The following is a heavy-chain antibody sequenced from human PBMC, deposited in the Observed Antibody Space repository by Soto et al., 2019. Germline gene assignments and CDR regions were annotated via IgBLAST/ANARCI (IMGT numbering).Heavy chain of an antibody. CDR2: IRSKANSYAT. Sequence: EVQLVESGGGLVQPGGSLKLSCAASGFTFSGSAMHWVRQASGKGLEWVGRIRSKANSYATAYAASVKGRFTISRDDSKNTAYLQMNSLKTEDTAVYYCTSLEGSRSWSRGGDWYFDLWGRGTLVTVSS. CDR3: TSLEGSRSWSRGGDWYFDL. V-gene: IGHV3-73*02. D-gene: IGHD6-13*01. CDR1: GFTFSGSA. J-gene: IGHJ2*01.